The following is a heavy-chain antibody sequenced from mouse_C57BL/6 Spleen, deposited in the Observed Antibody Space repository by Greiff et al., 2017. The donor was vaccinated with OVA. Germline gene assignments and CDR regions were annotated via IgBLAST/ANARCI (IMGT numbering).Heavy chain of an antibody. D-gene: IGHD1-1*01. V-gene: IGHV1-55*01. Sequence: QVQLKQPGAELVKPGASVKMSCKASGYTFTSYWITWVKQRPVQGLEWIGDIYPGSGSTNYNEKFKSKATLTVDTSSSTAYMQLSSLTSEDSAVYYCASSSYDYFDYWGQGTTLTVSS. CDR3: ASSSYDYFDY. J-gene: IGHJ2*01. CDR2: IYPGSGST. CDR1: GYTFTSYW.